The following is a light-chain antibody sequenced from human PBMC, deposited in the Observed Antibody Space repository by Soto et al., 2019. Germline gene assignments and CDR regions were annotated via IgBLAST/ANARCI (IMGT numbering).Light chain of an antibody. Sequence: EIVLTQSPGTLSLSPGEIATLSCRASQSVSSSYLARYQQKPGQAPRLLIYGASSRATGIPDRFSGSGSGTDFTLTISRLEPEDFAVYYCQQYGSSPFTCGPGTKVDIK. CDR3: QQYGSSPFT. V-gene: IGKV3-20*01. J-gene: IGKJ3*01. CDR1: QSVSSSY. CDR2: GAS.